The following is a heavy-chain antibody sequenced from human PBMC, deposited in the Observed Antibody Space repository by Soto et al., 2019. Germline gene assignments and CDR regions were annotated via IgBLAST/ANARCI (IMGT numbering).Heavy chain of an antibody. CDR1: GASITGSFF. V-gene: IGHV4-4*07. CDR3: ARGMTPPGAPAWYYFDA. CDR2: FSLSGTT. D-gene: IGHD2-8*02. J-gene: IGHJ4*02. Sequence: SETLSLTCTVSGASITGSFFWSWIRQPAGKGLEWIGRFSLSGTTNYNPSLRSRVTMSADVSKNQFSLRLTSVTAADTALYYCARGMTPPGAPAWYYFDAWGQGTLVTVS.